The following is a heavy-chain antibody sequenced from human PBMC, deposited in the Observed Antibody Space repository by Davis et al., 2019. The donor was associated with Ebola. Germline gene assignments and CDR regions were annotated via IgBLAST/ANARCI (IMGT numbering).Heavy chain of an antibody. V-gene: IGHV3-30*18. CDR2: ISHDGSNK. CDR3: AKLEVRFLEWLDAFDI. J-gene: IGHJ3*02. CDR1: GFTFSNCL. D-gene: IGHD3-3*01. Sequence: GESLKISCAASGFTFSNCLMHWVRQTPGKGLDWVAVISHDGSNKYYSDSVKGRFTISRDNSKNTLYLQMNSLRAEDTAIYYCAKLEVRFLEWLDAFDIWGQGTMVTVSS.